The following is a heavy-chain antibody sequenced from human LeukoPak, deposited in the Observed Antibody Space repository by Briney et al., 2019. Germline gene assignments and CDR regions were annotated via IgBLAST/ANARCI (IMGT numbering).Heavy chain of an antibody. Sequence: GGSLRLSCAVSGFTFTDYAMNWVRQAPGKGLEWVSGISGTGTNTYYADYVKGRFTISRDNSKNTLYLQMSSLRAEDTAVYYCAREIFNGFDIWGQGTMVTVSS. J-gene: IGHJ3*02. V-gene: IGHV3-23*01. CDR2: ISGTGTNT. CDR1: GFTFTDYA. CDR3: AREIFNGFDI.